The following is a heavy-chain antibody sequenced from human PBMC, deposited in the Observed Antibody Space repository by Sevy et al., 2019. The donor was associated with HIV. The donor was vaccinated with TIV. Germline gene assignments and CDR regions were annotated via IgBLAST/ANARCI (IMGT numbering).Heavy chain of an antibody. CDR3: ARDRDGSGSSGGYGMDV. J-gene: IGHJ6*02. CDR2: ISSSSSNI. D-gene: IGHD3-10*01. CDR1: GITFSYYS. V-gene: IGHV3-21*01. Sequence: GGCLRLSCVGSGITFSYYSMNWVRQAPGKGLEWVSSISSSSSNIYYADSVKGRFTISRDNAKKSLYLQMNSLRAEDTAVYYCARDRDGSGSSGGYGMDVWGQGTTVTVSS.